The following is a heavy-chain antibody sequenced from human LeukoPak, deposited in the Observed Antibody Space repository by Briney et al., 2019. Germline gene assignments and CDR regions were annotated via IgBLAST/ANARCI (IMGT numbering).Heavy chain of an antibody. D-gene: IGHD3-10*01. CDR3: AKEYDSRSYYGR. CDR1: GFTISSYW. Sequence: GGSLRLSCAASGFTISSYWMSWVRQAPGKGLEWVANIKQDGSEKYYVDSVKGRFTISRDNAKNSVYLQMNSLRAEDTAVYYCAKEYDSRSYYGRWGQGTLVTVSS. V-gene: IGHV3-7*01. CDR2: IKQDGSEK. J-gene: IGHJ4*02.